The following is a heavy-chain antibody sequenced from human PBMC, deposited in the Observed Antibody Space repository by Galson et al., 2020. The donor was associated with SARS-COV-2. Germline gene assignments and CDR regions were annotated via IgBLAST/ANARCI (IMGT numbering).Heavy chain of an antibody. CDR1: GGSISSSNYF. V-gene: IGHV4-39*01. Sequence: SETLSLTCTVYGGSISSSNYFWGWIRQPPGKALQWIGTTYESGSTYYDPSLKSRLTISVDTSKNQFSLKLSSVTAADTAVYYCARHGRGELLFPFDYWGQGILVTVSS. CDR3: ARHGRGELLFPFDY. J-gene: IGHJ4*02. CDR2: TYESGST. D-gene: IGHD1-26*01.